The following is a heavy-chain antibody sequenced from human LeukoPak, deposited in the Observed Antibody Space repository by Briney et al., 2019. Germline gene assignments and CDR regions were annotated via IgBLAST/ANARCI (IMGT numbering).Heavy chain of an antibody. CDR1: GFTVSNYA. CDR3: AKRYPTYNYDILTGYAPFDY. V-gene: IGHV3-23*01. Sequence: GGSLRLSCAASGFTVSNYAMSWVRQAPGKGLEWVSAISGSGGSTYYADSVKGRFTISRDNSKNTLYLQMNSLRAEDTAVYYCAKRYPTYNYDILTGYAPFDYWGQGTLVTVSS. D-gene: IGHD3-9*01. J-gene: IGHJ4*02. CDR2: ISGSGGST.